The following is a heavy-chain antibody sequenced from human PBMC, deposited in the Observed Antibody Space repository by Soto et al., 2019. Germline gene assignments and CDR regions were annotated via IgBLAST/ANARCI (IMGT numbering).Heavy chain of an antibody. CDR2: IYHSGST. CDR3: ARDYDSSGFRPYNWFDP. V-gene: IGHV4-30-2*05. D-gene: IGHD3-22*01. J-gene: IGHJ5*02. Sequence: SETLSLTCAVSGGSISSGGYSWSWIRQPPGKGLEWIGYIYHSGSTYYNPSLKSRVTISVDTSKNQFSLKLSSVTAADTAVYYCARDYDSSGFRPYNWFDPWGQGTLVTVSS. CDR1: GGSISSGGYS.